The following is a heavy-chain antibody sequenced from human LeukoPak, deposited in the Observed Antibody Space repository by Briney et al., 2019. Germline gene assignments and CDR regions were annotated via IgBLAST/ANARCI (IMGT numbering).Heavy chain of an antibody. CDR3: ARVFRFSYFDY. Sequence: SETLSLTCSVSGDSINSSTSYWGWVRQPPGKGLEWIGTIFYSGSIYNNPSLKSRVTMSLDTSRNQFSLRLRSVTAADTAFYYGARVFRFSYFDYWGQGALITVS. J-gene: IGHJ4*02. D-gene: IGHD3-3*01. CDR2: IFYSGSI. CDR1: GDSINSSTSY. V-gene: IGHV4-39*07.